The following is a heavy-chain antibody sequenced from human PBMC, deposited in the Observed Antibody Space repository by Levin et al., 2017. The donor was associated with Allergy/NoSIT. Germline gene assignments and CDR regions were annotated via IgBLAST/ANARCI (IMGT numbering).Heavy chain of an antibody. D-gene: IGHD5-24*01. Sequence: GGSLRLSCKGSGYTFTSYWIGWVRQMPVKGLEWMGIIYPSDSDTRYSPSFQGQVTISADKSISTAYLQRSSLKDSDTAMYYCAKSRRLALRFDAFDIWGQGTMVTVSS. J-gene: IGHJ3*02. CDR3: AKSRRLALRFDAFDI. CDR1: GYTFTSYW. V-gene: IGHV5-51*01. CDR2: IYPSDSDT.